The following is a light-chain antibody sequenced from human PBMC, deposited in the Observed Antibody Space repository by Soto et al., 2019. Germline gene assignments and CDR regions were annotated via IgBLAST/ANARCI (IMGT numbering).Light chain of an antibody. J-gene: IGKJ4*01. CDR2: DAS. CDR3: QQYYKWPLT. V-gene: IGKV3-15*01. CDR1: QSVFNN. Sequence: EIVLTQSPGTLSLSPGERATLSCWASQSVFNNLAWYQQKPGQAPRLLIYDASTRATGIPATMSGSGSGTEFTLTISSLESQDFAVYYCQQYYKWPLTFGGGTKVDIK.